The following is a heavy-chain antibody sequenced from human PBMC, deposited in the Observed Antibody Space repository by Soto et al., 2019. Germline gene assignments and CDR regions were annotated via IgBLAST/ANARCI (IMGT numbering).Heavy chain of an antibody. Sequence: EVQLVESGGGLVQPGRCLRLSCAASGFTFDDYAMHWVRQAPWKGLEWVSGISWNSGSIGYAESVEGRFTISRDNDKHSLYLQMNSLRAEDTALYYCARALVVPTRSGVDYWGQGTLVTVSS. CDR3: ARALVVPTRSGVDY. J-gene: IGHJ4*02. CDR2: ISWNSGSI. D-gene: IGHD5-12*01. CDR1: GFTFDDYA. V-gene: IGHV3-9*01.